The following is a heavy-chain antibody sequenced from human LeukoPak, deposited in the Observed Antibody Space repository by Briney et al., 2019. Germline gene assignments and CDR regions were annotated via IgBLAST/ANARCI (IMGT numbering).Heavy chain of an antibody. CDR1: GGSISSSSYY. J-gene: IGHJ4*02. Sequence: SETLSLTRTVPGGSISSSSYYWGWIRQPPGKGLEWIGSIYYSGSTYYNPSLKSRVTISVDTSKNQFSLKLSSVTAADTAVYYCARRYSSGWYYFDYWGQGTLVTVSS. D-gene: IGHD6-19*01. CDR2: IYYSGST. V-gene: IGHV4-39*01. CDR3: ARRYSSGWYYFDY.